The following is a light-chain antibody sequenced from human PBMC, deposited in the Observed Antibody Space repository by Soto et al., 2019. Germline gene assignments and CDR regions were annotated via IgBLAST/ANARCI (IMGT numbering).Light chain of an antibody. Sequence: EIVLTQSPATLSLSPGERATLSCRASQSVSSYLAWYQPKPGQAPRRLIYDASNRATGIPARFSGSGSGADFTLTISSLEPDDFAVYCCQQRSNWPRFAFGPGTKVDI. CDR2: DAS. V-gene: IGKV3-11*01. CDR3: QQRSNWPRFA. J-gene: IGKJ3*01. CDR1: QSVSSY.